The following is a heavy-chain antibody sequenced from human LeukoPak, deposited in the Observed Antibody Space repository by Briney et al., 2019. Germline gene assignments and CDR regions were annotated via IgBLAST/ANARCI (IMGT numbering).Heavy chain of an antibody. CDR2: MNPNSGNT. J-gene: IGHJ6*03. CDR3: ARVLTGHAPTIFGVVIGFPNFGYYYMDV. D-gene: IGHD3-3*01. V-gene: IGHV1-8*01. CDR1: GHTFTSYD. Sequence: ASVKVSCKASGHTFTSYDVNWVRQATGQGLEWMGWMNPNSGNTGYAQKFQGRVTMTRNTSISTAYMELSSLRSEDTAVYYCARVLTGHAPTIFGVVIGFPNFGYYYMDVWGKGTTVTVSS.